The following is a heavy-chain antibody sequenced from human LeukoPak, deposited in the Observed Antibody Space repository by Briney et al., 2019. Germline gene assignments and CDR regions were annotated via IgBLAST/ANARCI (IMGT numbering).Heavy chain of an antibody. Sequence: PSETLSLTCTVSGGSISSYYWSWIRQPAGKGLEWIGRIYTSGSTNYNPSLKSRVTMSVDTSKNQFSLKLSSVTAADTAVYYCATGPLAGSPYYYYYYYMDVWAKGPRSPSP. CDR2: IYTSGST. D-gene: IGHD1-14*01. CDR3: ATGPLAGSPYYYYYYYMDV. V-gene: IGHV4-4*07. CDR1: GGSISSYY. J-gene: IGHJ6*03.